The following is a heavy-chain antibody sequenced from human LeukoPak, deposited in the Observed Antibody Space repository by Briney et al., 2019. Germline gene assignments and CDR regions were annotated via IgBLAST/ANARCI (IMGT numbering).Heavy chain of an antibody. D-gene: IGHD1-26*01. Sequence: GGSLRLSCAASGFAFSSYGMHWVRQAPGKGLEWVAVIWCDGSNKYYADSVKGRFTISRDNSKNTLYLQMNSLRAEDTGVYYCARDSTLTFIVGATTLDYWGQGTLVTVCS. CDR3: ARDSTLTFIVGATTLDY. CDR2: IWCDGSNK. CDR1: GFAFSSYG. V-gene: IGHV3-33*01. J-gene: IGHJ4*02.